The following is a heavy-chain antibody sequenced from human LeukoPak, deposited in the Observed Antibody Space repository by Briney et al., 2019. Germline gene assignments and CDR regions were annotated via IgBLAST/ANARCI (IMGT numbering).Heavy chain of an antibody. D-gene: IGHD5-24*01. CDR2: TYYRSKWYN. V-gene: IGHV6-1*01. CDR3: VRDRRDATLFYFGMDV. CDR1: GDSVSSNGAA. Sequence: SQTLSLTCAISGDSVSSNGAAWNWIRQSPSRGLEWLGRTYYRSKWYNDYTVSVKSRITINSDTSKNQFSLQLKSVTPEDTAVYYCVRDRRDATLFYFGMDVWGQGTTVTVSS. J-gene: IGHJ6*02.